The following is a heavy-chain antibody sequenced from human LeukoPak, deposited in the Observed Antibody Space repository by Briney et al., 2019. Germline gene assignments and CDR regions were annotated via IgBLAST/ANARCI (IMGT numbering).Heavy chain of an antibody. J-gene: IGHJ5*02. CDR2: IYYSGST. CDR1: GGSISSYY. CDR3: ASYFQLWSGAANWFDP. V-gene: IGHV4-39*01. Sequence: SETLSLTCTVSGGSISSYYWGWIRQPPGKGLEWIGSIYYSGSTYYNPSLKGRVTISVDTSKNQFSLKLSSVTAADTAVYYCASYFQLWSGAANWFDPWGQGTLVTVSS. D-gene: IGHD3-10*01.